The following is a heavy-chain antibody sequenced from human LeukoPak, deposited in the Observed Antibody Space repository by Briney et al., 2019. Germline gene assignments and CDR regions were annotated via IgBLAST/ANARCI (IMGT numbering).Heavy chain of an antibody. V-gene: IGHV3-23*01. D-gene: IGHD3-10*01. CDR3: AKDRRVTMVQGAFDI. Sequence: GGSLRLSCAASGFTFSSYAMGWVRQAPGKGLEWVSAISGSGGSTYYADSVKGRFTISRDNSKNTLYLQMNSLRAEDTAVYYCAKDRRVTMVQGAFDIWGQGTMVTVSS. CDR1: GFTFSSYA. CDR2: ISGSGGST. J-gene: IGHJ3*02.